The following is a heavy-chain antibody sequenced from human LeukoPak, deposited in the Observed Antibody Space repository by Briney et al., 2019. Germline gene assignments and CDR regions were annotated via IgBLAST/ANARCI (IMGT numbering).Heavy chain of an antibody. J-gene: IGHJ4*02. CDR2: IYHTGNS. Sequence: SETLSLTCTVSGGSVSSDYWSWIRQPPGKGLEWIGYIYHTGNSDYNPSLKNRATISLDTSKNQFSLKLTSVTAADTAVYFCARHPFSSPFDYWGQGTLVTVSS. D-gene: IGHD2/OR15-2a*01. CDR1: GGSVSSDY. CDR3: ARHPFSSPFDY. V-gene: IGHV4-59*08.